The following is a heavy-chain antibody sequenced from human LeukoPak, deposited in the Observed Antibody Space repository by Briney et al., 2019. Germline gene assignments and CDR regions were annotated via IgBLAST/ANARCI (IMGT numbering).Heavy chain of an antibody. J-gene: IGHJ1*01. D-gene: IGHD4-23*01. Sequence: GGSLRLSCAASGFDFSSNWMHWVRHAPGQGLVWVSRIKGDGISTNYADSVKGRFTISRDNAKNSLYLQMNSLRAEDTAVYYCARTSTTVVTQAEYFQHWGQGTLVTVSS. V-gene: IGHV3-74*01. CDR3: ARTSTTVVTQAEYFQH. CDR1: GFDFSSNW. CDR2: IKGDGIST.